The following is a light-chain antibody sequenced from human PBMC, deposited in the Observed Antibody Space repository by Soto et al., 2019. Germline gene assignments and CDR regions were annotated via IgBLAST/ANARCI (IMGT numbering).Light chain of an antibody. CDR1: ENINRY. Sequence: DIHMTQSPSTLSASIGDRVTITCRASENINRYLAWYQQKPGKAPKLLIYTSSSLESGVPSRFSGSGSGTEFTLTIRSLQSDDFAIYHCQQYNNYPWTFGQGTKVDIK. J-gene: IGKJ1*01. CDR3: QQYNNYPWT. CDR2: TSS. V-gene: IGKV1-5*03.